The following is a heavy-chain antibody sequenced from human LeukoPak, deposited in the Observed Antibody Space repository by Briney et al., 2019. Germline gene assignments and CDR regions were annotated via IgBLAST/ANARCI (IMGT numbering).Heavy chain of an antibody. CDR2: IYHGGST. Sequence: SETLSLTCAVSGDSISNSHWRSWLRQPPRKGLEWIGEIYHGGSTNFNPSLKSRVTISVDRSNNQFSLRLTSVTAADTAVYYCARGEEHGSGTVHFDYWGQGTLVTVSS. D-gene: IGHD3-10*01. CDR1: GDSISNSHW. J-gene: IGHJ4*02. CDR3: ARGEEHGSGTVHFDY. V-gene: IGHV4-4*02.